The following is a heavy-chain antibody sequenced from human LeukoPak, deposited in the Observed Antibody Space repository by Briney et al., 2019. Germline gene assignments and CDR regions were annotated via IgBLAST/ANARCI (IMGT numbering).Heavy chain of an antibody. CDR3: ARDSSGYDYGLGFDY. CDR2: MSPNSGDT. D-gene: IGHD5-12*01. V-gene: IGHV1-8*01. Sequence: ASVKVSCKASGYTFTSYDFNWVRQATGQRPEWMGWMSPNSGDTGYAQKFQDRVTMTRNTSISTAYMELSSLRSDDTAVYYCARDSSGYDYGLGFDYWGQGTLVTVSS. CDR1: GYTFTSYD. J-gene: IGHJ4*02.